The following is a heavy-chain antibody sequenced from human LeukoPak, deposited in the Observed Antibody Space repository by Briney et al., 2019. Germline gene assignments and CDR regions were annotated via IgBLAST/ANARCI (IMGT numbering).Heavy chain of an antibody. D-gene: IGHD6-19*01. CDR1: GYTLTELS. Sequence: GASVKVSCKVSGYTLTELSMHWVRQAPGKGLEWMGGFDPEDGETIYAQKFQGRVTMTEDTSTDTAYMELSSLRSEDTAVYYCATENRGPLWLETRGWFDPWGQGTLVTVSS. CDR3: ATENRGPLWLETRGWFDP. CDR2: FDPEDGET. V-gene: IGHV1-24*01. J-gene: IGHJ5*02.